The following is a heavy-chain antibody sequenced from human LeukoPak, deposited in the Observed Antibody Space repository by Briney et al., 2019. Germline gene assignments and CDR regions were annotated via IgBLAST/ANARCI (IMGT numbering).Heavy chain of an antibody. D-gene: IGHD3-10*01. V-gene: IGHV3-53*01. CDR2: VYRGDRT. J-gene: IGHJ4*02. CDR3: AKDDRLSSGYGSSDY. CDR1: GFTMTDNY. Sequence: PGGSLRLSCAASGFTMTDNYMGWVRQAPERGLEWVSVVYRGDRTYYADSVKGRFTISRDNSKNTLYLQMNSLRAEDTAVYYCAKDDRLSSGYGSSDYWGQGTLVTVSS.